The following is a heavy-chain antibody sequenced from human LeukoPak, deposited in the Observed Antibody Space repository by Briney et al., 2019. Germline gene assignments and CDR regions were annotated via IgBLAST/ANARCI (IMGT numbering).Heavy chain of an antibody. V-gene: IGHV3-21*01. D-gene: IGHD3-10*01. CDR1: GFTFSSYS. J-gene: IGHJ6*02. CDR3: ARVRCFRGYGMDV. CDR2: ISSSSSYI. Sequence: GGSLRLSCAASGFTFSSYSMNWVRQAPGKGLEWVSSISSSSSYIYYADSVKGRFTISRDNAKNSLYLQMNSLRAEDTAVYYCARVRCFRGYGMDVWGQGTTVTVSS.